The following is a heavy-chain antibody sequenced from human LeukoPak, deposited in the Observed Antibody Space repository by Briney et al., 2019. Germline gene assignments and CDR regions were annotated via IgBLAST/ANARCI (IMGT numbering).Heavy chain of an antibody. CDR2: IIPIFGTA. CDR1: GGTFSSYA. Sequence: ASVKVSCKASGGTFSSYAISWVRQAPGQGLEWMGGIIPIFGTANYAQKFQGRVTITADESTSTAYMELSSLRSEDTAVYYCASPSTYYYDSSGYSLDYWGQGTLVTVSS. CDR3: ASPSTYYYDSSGYSLDY. D-gene: IGHD3-22*01. J-gene: IGHJ4*02. V-gene: IGHV1-69*13.